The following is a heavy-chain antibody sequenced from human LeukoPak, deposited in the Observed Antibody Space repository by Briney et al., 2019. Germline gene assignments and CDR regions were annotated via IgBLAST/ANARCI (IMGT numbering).Heavy chain of an antibody. CDR1: GGSISSGSYY. J-gene: IGHJ5*02. D-gene: IGHD3-10*01. V-gene: IGHV4-61*02. CDR2: IYTSGST. Sequence: PSQTLSLTCTVSGGSISSGSYYWSWIRQPAGKGLEWIGRIYTSGSTNYNPSLKSRVTISVDTSKNQFSLKLNSATAADTAVYYCARGGYYGSGNDFRFDPWGQGTLVTVSS. CDR3: ARGGYYGSGNDFRFDP.